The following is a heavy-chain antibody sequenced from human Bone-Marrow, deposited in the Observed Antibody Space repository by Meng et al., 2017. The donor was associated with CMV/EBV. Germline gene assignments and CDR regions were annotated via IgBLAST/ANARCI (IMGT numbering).Heavy chain of an antibody. Sequence: CAASGFTFSGSAMHWVRQASGKGLEWVGRIRSKADNYATTYAASVKGRFTISRDDSKNTTYLQINSLRVEDTAIYYCSRDDGTSWFNWDLGTLVTVSS. CDR2: IRSKADNYAT. CDR1: GFTFSGSA. J-gene: IGHJ4*02. V-gene: IGHV3-73*01. D-gene: IGHD2-2*01. CDR3: SRDDGTSWFN.